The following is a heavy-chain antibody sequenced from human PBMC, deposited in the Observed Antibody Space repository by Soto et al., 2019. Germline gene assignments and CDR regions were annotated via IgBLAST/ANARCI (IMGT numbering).Heavy chain of an antibody. D-gene: IGHD2-8*01. J-gene: IGHJ5*02. CDR1: GGSVTSHH. CDR2: TSYTGNT. Sequence: PSETLSLTGFVSGGSVTSHHCSWIRQFPGQGLQWIAYTSYTGNTNYNPSLQSRVTISLETSKNQLSLKLTSMTAADTAVYYCARDMHARLSQCFDPWGQGILVTVSS. V-gene: IGHV4-59*02. CDR3: ARDMHARLSQCFDP.